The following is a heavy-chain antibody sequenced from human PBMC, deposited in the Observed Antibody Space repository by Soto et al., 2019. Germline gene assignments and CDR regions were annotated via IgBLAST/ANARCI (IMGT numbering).Heavy chain of an antibody. CDR1: GGSISSGDYY. V-gene: IGHV4-30-4*01. CDR3: ARGYDILTGRYYFDY. Sequence: PAETLSLTCTVSGGSISSGDYYWSWIRQPPGKGLEWIGYIYYSGSTYYNPSLKSRVTISVDTSKNQFSLKLSSVTAADTAVYYCARGYDILTGRYYFDYWGQGTLVTVSS. CDR2: IYYSGST. D-gene: IGHD3-9*01. J-gene: IGHJ4*02.